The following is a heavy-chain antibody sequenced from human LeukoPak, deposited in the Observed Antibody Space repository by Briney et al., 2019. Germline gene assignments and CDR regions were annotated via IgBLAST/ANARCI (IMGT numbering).Heavy chain of an antibody. D-gene: IGHD6-19*01. CDR1: GFTFSSYA. V-gene: IGHV3-23*01. CDR3: AKDLTPHSSGWRFRHDY. J-gene: IGHJ4*02. CDR2: ISGSGGST. Sequence: GGSLRLSCAASGFTFSSYAMSWVRQAPGRGLEWVSAISGSGGSTYYADSVKGRFTISRDNSKNTLYLQMNSLRAEDTAVYYCAKDLTPHSSGWRFRHDYWGQGTLVTVSS.